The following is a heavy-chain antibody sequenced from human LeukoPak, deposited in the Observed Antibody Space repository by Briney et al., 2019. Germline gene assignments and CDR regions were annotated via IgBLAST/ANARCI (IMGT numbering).Heavy chain of an antibody. J-gene: IGHJ4*02. CDR2: ISSSGSTI. Sequence: GGSLRLSCAASGFTFSSYEVNWVRQAPGKGLEWVSYISSSGSTIYYADSVKGRFTISRDNAKNSLYLQMNSLRAEDTAVYYCARDSLYYYDSSGYQEGYYFDYWGQGTLVTVSS. V-gene: IGHV3-48*03. D-gene: IGHD3-22*01. CDR3: ARDSLYYYDSSGYQEGYYFDY. CDR1: GFTFSSYE.